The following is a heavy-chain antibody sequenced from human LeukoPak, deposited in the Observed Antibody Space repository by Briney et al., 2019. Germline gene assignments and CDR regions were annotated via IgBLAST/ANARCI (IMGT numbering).Heavy chain of an antibody. Sequence: GASVKVSCKASGFTFSNSAVQWVRQARRQRLEWIGWIVVGSGNTNYAQKFQERVTITRDMSTSTAYMELSSLRSEDTAVYYCAVDVIYESDWGQGTLVTVSS. CDR1: GFTFSNSA. V-gene: IGHV1-58*01. CDR3: AVDVIYESD. D-gene: IGHD2/OR15-2a*01. CDR2: IVVGSGNT. J-gene: IGHJ4*02.